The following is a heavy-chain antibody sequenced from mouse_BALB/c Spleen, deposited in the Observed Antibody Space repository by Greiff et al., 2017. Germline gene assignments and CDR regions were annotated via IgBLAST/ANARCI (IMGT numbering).Heavy chain of an antibody. CDR1: GFAFSSYD. J-gene: IGHJ2*01. D-gene: IGHD1-1*01. CDR3: ARHDYYGSSYGFD. V-gene: IGHV5-12-1*01. CDR2: ISSGGGST. Sequence: EVKVEESGGGLVKPGGSLKLSCAASGFAFSSYDMSWVRQTPEKRLEWVAYISSGGGSTYYPDTVKGRFTISRDNAKNTLYLQMSSLKSEDTAMYYCARHDYYGSSYGFDWGQGTTLTVSS.